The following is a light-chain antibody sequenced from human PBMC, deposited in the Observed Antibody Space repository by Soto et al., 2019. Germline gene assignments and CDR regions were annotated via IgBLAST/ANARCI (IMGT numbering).Light chain of an antibody. CDR1: SSDVGGYNY. J-gene: IGLJ2*01. V-gene: IGLV2-8*01. CDR3: SSFAGNNNLV. CDR2: EVS. Sequence: QSALTQPPSASGSPGQSVTISCTGTSSDVGGYNYVSWYQQHPGKAPKLMISEVSKRPSGVPDRFSGSKSGNTASLTVSGLKAEDVADYYCSSFAGNNNLVFGGGNKVTVL.